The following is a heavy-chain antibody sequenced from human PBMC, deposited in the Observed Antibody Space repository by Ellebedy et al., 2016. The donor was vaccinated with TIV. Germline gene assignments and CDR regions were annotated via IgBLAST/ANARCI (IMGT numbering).Heavy chain of an antibody. CDR1: GFIFGGYT. V-gene: IGHV3-48*02. Sequence: PGGSLRLSCAGSGFIFGGYTMNWVRQAPGKGPEWLSYISSRSATISYADSVKGRFTISRDNDKNSLSLQMNSLRDEDTAVYYCARRGPSGYDYYWYLDLWGRGTPVTVSS. CDR3: ARRGPSGYDYYWYLDL. J-gene: IGHJ2*01. D-gene: IGHD5-12*01. CDR2: ISSRSATI.